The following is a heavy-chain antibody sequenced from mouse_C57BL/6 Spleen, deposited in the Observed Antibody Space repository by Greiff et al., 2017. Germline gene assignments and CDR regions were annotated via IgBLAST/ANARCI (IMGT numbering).Heavy chain of an antibody. V-gene: IGHV1-54*01. CDR1: GYAFTNYL. J-gene: IGHJ1*03. CDR3: ARGPSTVGRYWYFDG. Sequence: QVQLQQSGAELVRPGTSVKVSCKASGYAFTNYLIEWVKQRPGQGLEWIGVINPGSGGTNYNEKFKGKATLTADKSSSTAYMQLGSLTSEDSAVYFCARGPSTVGRYWYFDGWGTGTTVTVSS. CDR2: INPGSGGT. D-gene: IGHD1-1*01.